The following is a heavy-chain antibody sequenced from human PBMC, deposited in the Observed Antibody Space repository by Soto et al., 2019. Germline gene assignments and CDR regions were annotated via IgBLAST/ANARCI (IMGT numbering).Heavy chain of an antibody. Sequence: GGSLSLSCAASGFTFSGYWMHWVRQAPGKGLVWVSRINSDGSSTNYADSVKGRFTISRDNAKNTVYLQMNSLRAEDTAGYYCASGRYYFDYWGQGTLVTVSS. CDR1: GFTFSGYW. V-gene: IGHV3-74*01. CDR3: ASGRYYFDY. CDR2: INSDGSST. J-gene: IGHJ4*02.